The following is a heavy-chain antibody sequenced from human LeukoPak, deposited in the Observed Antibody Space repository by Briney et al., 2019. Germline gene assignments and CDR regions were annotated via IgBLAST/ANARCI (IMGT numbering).Heavy chain of an antibody. Sequence: GGSLRLSCAASGFTVSSNYMSWVRQAPGKGLEWISFISSRSRTIYYADSVKGRFIISRDNAKNSLYLQMNSLRAEDTAVYFCARGVYSGYDLDYWGQGTLVTVSS. CDR2: ISSRSRTI. CDR3: ARGVYSGYDLDY. D-gene: IGHD5-12*01. V-gene: IGHV3-48*01. J-gene: IGHJ4*02. CDR1: GFTVSSNY.